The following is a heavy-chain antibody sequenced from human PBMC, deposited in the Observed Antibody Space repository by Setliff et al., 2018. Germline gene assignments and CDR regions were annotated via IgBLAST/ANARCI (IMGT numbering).Heavy chain of an antibody. CDR3: ARGYYDILTGYYIGY. CDR1: GGSISSSSYY. D-gene: IGHD3-9*01. Sequence: PSETLSLTCTVSGGSISSSSYYWGWIRQPPGKGLEWIGNIYYSGSTYYNPSLKSRVTISVDTSKSQFSLKLSSVTAADTAVYYCARGYYDILTGYYIGYWGQGTLVTVSS. V-gene: IGHV4-39*07. CDR2: IYYSGST. J-gene: IGHJ4*02.